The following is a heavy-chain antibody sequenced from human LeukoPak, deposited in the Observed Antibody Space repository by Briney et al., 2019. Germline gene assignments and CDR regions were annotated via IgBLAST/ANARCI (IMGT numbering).Heavy chain of an antibody. CDR1: GFTFSSYA. D-gene: IGHD4-17*01. CDR2: ISYDGSNK. V-gene: IGHV3-30-3*01. J-gene: IGHJ4*02. CDR3: ATVDYGDSDY. Sequence: GGSLRLSCAASGFTFSSYAMHWVRQAPGKGLEWVAVISYDGSNKYYADSVKGRFTISRDNSKNTLYLQMNSLRAEDTAVYYCATVDYGDSDYWGQGTLVTVSS.